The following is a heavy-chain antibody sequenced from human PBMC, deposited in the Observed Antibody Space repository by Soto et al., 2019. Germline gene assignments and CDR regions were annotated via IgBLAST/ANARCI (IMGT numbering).Heavy chain of an antibody. D-gene: IGHD3-3*01. V-gene: IGHV3-30*03. CDR3: VTYYDVWSGPRAYGMDV. Sequence: HPGGSLRLSCAASGFTFSSYGMHWVRQAPGKGLEWVAVISYDGSNKYYADSVKGRFTISRDNSKYTLYLQMNSLRAEDTAVYYCVTYYDVWSGPRAYGMDVWGQGTTVTVSS. CDR2: ISYDGSNK. J-gene: IGHJ6*02. CDR1: GFTFSSYG.